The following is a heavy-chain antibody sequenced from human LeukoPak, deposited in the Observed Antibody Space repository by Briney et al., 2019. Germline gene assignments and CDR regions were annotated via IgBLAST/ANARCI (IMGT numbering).Heavy chain of an antibody. CDR2: ISGSGGST. CDR1: GFTFSSYA. D-gene: IGHD3-22*01. Sequence: PGGSLRLSCAASGFTFSSYAMSWVRQAPGKGLEWVSAISGSGGSTYYADSVKCRFTISRDNSKNTLYLQMNSLRAEDTAVYYCAKDSSYYDSSGFDYWGQGTLVTVSS. J-gene: IGHJ4*02. V-gene: IGHV3-23*01. CDR3: AKDSSYYDSSGFDY.